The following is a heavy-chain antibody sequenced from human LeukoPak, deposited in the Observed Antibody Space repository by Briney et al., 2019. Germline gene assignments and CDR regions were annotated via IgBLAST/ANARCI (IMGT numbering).Heavy chain of an antibody. CDR3: ARRTTYGGNWDFDY. V-gene: IGHV4-59*08. CDR1: GGSISTYY. D-gene: IGHD4-23*01. Sequence: SETLSLTCTVSGGSISTYYWSWIRQPPGTGLEWIGYIYYSGSTNYNPSLKSRVTISVDTSKNQFSLKLSSVTAADTAVYYCARRTTYGGNWDFDYWGQGTQVTVSS. J-gene: IGHJ4*02. CDR2: IYYSGST.